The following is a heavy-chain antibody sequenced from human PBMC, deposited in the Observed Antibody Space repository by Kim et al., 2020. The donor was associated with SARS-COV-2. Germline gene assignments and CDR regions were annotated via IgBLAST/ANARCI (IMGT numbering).Heavy chain of an antibody. Sequence: GGSLRLSCAASGFNFRNYFMNWVRQAQGKGPVWILRITDTGRTQSYADSVKGRFTTSRDNSKNKLDLEMISLRAEDTAIHYCARDGGFTNHDWYFDLWGRVTLVTVSS. CDR3: ARDGGFTNHDWYFDL. CDR1: GFNFRNYF. CDR2: ITDTGRTQ. D-gene: IGHD3-16*01. V-gene: IGHV3-74*01. J-gene: IGHJ2*01.